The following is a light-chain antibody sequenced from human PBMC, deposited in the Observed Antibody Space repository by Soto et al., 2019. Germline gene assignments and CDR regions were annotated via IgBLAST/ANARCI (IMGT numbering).Light chain of an antibody. Sequence: QSVLTQPPSASGTPGQRVTISCSGSSSNIGSNTVNWFQQLPGTAPKLLISSNDQRPSGVPDRFSGSRSGTSASLAISGLQSEDEADYYCAAWDDRLNGYVFGTGTKVTV. CDR3: AAWDDRLNGYV. CDR1: SSNIGSNT. J-gene: IGLJ1*01. V-gene: IGLV1-44*01. CDR2: SND.